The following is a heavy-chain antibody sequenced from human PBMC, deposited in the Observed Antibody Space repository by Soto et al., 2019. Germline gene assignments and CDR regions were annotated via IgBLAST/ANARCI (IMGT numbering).Heavy chain of an antibody. J-gene: IGHJ3*01. Sequence: GGSLRLSCAASGFTLDTEAMSWVRQAPGKGLEWVTGILFSSGSTSSADSVKGRFTISRDNFKNTVYLQLNSLRAEDTAVYYCAKKGRTGTTFFHGLDVWGQGTMVTVSS. CDR2: ILFSSGST. CDR3: AKKGRTGTTFFHGLDV. V-gene: IGHV3-23*01. CDR1: GFTLDTEA. D-gene: IGHD1-1*01.